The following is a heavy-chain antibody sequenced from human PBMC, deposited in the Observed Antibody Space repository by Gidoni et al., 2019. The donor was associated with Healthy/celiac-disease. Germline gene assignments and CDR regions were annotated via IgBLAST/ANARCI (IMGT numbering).Heavy chain of an antibody. J-gene: IGHJ4*02. V-gene: IGHV5-51*01. CDR3: ARIPQRVSSGGSCYDPLFDY. D-gene: IGHD2-15*01. CDR2: IYPGDSDT. CDR1: GSSFTRYW. Sequence: EVQLVQSGAEVKKHGESLKIPCKGSGSSFTRYWLGWVRQMPGKGLEWMGIIYPGDSDTRYSPSFQGQVTISADKSISTAYLQWSSLKASDTAMYYCARIPQRVSSGGSCYDPLFDYWGQGTLVTVSS.